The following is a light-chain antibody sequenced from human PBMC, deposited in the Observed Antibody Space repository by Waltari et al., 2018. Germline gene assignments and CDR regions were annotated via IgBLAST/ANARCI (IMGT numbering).Light chain of an antibody. V-gene: IGLV2-23*02. J-gene: IGLJ2*01. CDR3: CSYSGDLSFGVV. CDR2: EVT. CDR1: SHDVGHYDL. Sequence: QSALTQPASVSGSPGQSITIPCTGPSHDVGHYDLVSWSQQHPGKAPKLIIYEVTKRPSGFSNRFSGSKSGNTASLTISGLHTEDEGDYYCCSYSGDLSFGVVFGGGTKLTVL.